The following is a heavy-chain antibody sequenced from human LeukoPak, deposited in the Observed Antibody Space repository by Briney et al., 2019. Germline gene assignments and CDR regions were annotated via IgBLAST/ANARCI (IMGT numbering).Heavy chain of an antibody. CDR3: ARDHQRNYDYVWGSYRYLGDY. J-gene: IGHJ4*02. Sequence: RTGGSLRLSCAASGFTFDDYGMSWVRQAPGKGLEWVSGINWNGGSTGYADSVKGRFTISRDNAKNSLYLQMNSLRAEDTALYYCARDHQRNYDYVWGSYRYLGDYWGQGTLVTVSS. D-gene: IGHD3-16*02. V-gene: IGHV3-20*04. CDR1: GFTFDDYG. CDR2: INWNGGST.